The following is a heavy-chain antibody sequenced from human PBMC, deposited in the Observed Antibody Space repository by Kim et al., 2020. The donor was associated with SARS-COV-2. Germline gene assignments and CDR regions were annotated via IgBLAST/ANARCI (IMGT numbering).Heavy chain of an antibody. J-gene: IGHJ4*02. V-gene: IGHV4-34*01. CDR1: GGSFSGYY. Sequence: SETLSLTCAVYGGSFSGYYWSWTRQPPGRGLEWIGEINHSGSTNYNPSLKSRVTISVDTSKNQFSLKLSSVTAADTAVYYCARVGGYCSGGSCYIHFDYWGQGTLVTVSS. D-gene: IGHD2-15*01. CDR2: INHSGST. CDR3: ARVGGYCSGGSCYIHFDY.